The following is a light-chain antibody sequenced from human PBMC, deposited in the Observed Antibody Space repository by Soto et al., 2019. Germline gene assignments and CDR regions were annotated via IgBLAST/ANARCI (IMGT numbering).Light chain of an antibody. CDR3: QQYGSSPFT. Sequence: EFVLTQSPGTLSLSPGERATLSCRASQSVSSSYLAWYQQKPGQAPRLLIYGASSRATGIPDRFSGSGSGTDFTLTISRLVPEDFAVYYCQQYGSSPFTCGPGTKVDIK. J-gene: IGKJ3*01. CDR2: GAS. V-gene: IGKV3-20*01. CDR1: QSVSSSY.